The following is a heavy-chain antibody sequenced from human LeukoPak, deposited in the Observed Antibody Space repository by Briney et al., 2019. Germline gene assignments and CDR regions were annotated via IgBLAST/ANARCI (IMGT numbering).Heavy chain of an antibody. D-gene: IGHD6-19*01. CDR1: GGAISSYY. Sequence: SETLSLTCTVSGGAISSYYWSWIRQPPGKGLEWIGYIYYSGSTNYNPSLQSRVTISVDTSKNQFSLKLSSVTAADTAVYYCARYDVGWYYFDYWGQGTLVTVSS. CDR3: ARYDVGWYYFDY. V-gene: IGHV4-59*12. J-gene: IGHJ4*02. CDR2: IYYSGST.